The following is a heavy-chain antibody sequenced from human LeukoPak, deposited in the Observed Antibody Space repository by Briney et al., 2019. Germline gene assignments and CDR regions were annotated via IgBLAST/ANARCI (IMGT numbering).Heavy chain of an antibody. CDR2: IYTSGIT. CDR1: GGSISDYY. CDR3: ARTYYDILTGYYSTIYYFDY. D-gene: IGHD3-9*01. V-gene: IGHV4-4*07. Sequence: SETLSLTCTVSGGSISDYYWNWIRQPAGKGLEWIGRIYTSGITKYKPSLKSRVTMSVDTSKNQFSLKLSSVTAADTAVYYCARTYYDILTGYYSTIYYFDYWGQGTLVTVSS. J-gene: IGHJ4*02.